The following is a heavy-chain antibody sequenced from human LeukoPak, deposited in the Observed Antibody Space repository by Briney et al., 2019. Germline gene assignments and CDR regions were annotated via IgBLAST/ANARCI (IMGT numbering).Heavy chain of an antibody. CDR1: GYTFTGYY. J-gene: IGHJ4*02. V-gene: IGHV1-2*04. CDR2: INPNSGGT. CDR3: ARGGGYYGSGSYFDY. D-gene: IGHD3-10*01. Sequence: ASVKVSCKASGYTFTGYYMHWVRQAPGQGLEWMGWINPNSGGTNYAQKFQGWVTMTRDTSISTAYMELSRLRSDDTAVYYCARGGGYYGSGSYFDYWGQGTLVTVSS.